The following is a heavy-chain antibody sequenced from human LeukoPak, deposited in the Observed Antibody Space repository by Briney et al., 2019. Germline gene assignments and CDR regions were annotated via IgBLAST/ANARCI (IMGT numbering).Heavy chain of an antibody. D-gene: IGHD4-17*01. V-gene: IGHV4-39*01. CDR1: GGSISSSSYY. CDR2: IYYSGST. Sequence: SETLSLTCTVSGGSISSSSYYWGWIRQPPGKGLEWIGSIYYSGSTYYNPSLKSRVTISVDTSKNQFSLKQSSVTAADTAVYYCATPLGYGDYPLDYWGQGTLVTVSS. CDR3: ATPLGYGDYPLDY. J-gene: IGHJ4*02.